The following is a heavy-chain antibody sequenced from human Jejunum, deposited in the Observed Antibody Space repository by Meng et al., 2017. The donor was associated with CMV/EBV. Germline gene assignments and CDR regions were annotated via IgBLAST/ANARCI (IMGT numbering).Heavy chain of an antibody. CDR3: ARDIGDCVSTTCYYFDS. CDR2: ISNSGSYV. V-gene: IGHV3-21*01. D-gene: IGHD2-2*03. CDR1: FSFSNYI. J-gene: IGHJ4*02. Sequence: FSFSNYIMNWVRRAPGKGLEWVSSISNSGSYVYYADSVKGRFTISRDNSKNSLSLQMNSLRAEDTAVYYCARDIGDCVSTTCYYFDSWGQGALVTVSS.